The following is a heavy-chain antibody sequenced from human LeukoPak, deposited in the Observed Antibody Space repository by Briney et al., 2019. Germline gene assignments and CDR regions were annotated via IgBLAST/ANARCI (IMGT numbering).Heavy chain of an antibody. CDR3: AGAEDYDILTDSHKFDY. Sequence: PSETLSLTCSVSGDSINNYYWSWIRQPPGKGLEWIAYIYSSGSTKYNPSLKSRVTISVDTSKKQFSLKLNSVTAADTAVYYCAGAEDYDILTDSHKFDYWGQGTLVTVSS. D-gene: IGHD3-9*01. V-gene: IGHV4-59*01. J-gene: IGHJ4*02. CDR2: IYSSGST. CDR1: GDSINNYY.